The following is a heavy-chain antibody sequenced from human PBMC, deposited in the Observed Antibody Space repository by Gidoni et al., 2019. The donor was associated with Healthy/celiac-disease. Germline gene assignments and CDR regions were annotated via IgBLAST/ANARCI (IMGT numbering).Heavy chain of an antibody. CDR3: ARESSYCSGGSCHTPYYFDY. J-gene: IGHJ4*02. CDR1: GYTFTSDY. CDR2: INPSGGST. Sequence: QVQLVQSGAEVKKPGASVKVSCKASGYTFTSDYMHWVRQAPGQGLEWMGIINPSGGSTSYAQKFQGRVTMTRDTSTSTVYMELSSLRSEDTAVYYCARESSYCSGGSCHTPYYFDYWGQGTLVTVSS. V-gene: IGHV1-46*01. D-gene: IGHD2-15*01.